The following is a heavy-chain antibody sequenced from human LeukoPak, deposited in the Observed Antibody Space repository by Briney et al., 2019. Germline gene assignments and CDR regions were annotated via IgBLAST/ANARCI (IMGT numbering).Heavy chain of an antibody. CDR1: GFTFSSYA. Sequence: PGGSLRLSCAASGFTFSSYAMSWVRQAPGKGLEWVSAISGSGGSTYYADSVKGRFTISRDNAKNSLYLQMNSLRAEDTAVYYCARALREYNWNLNSFGPWGQGTLVTVSS. J-gene: IGHJ5*02. D-gene: IGHD1-20*01. CDR2: ISGSGGST. V-gene: IGHV3-23*01. CDR3: ARALREYNWNLNSFGP.